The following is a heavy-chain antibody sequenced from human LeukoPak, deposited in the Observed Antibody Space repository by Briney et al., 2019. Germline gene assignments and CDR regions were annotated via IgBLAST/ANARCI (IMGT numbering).Heavy chain of an antibody. V-gene: IGHV1-2*06. J-gene: IGHJ4*02. CDR1: GYNLVGYY. CDR3: ARDRVLRYFDWKGPIDY. D-gene: IGHD3-9*01. CDR2: INPNSGGT. Sequence: GASVKVSCKASGYNLVGYYIHWVRQAPGQGLEWMGRINPNSGGTNYAQKLQGRVTMTTDTSTSTAYMELRSLRSDDTAVYYCARDRVLRYFDWKGPIDYWGQGTLVTVSS.